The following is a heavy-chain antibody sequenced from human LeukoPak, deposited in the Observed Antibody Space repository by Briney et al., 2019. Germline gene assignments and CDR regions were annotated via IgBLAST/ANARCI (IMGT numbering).Heavy chain of an antibody. CDR1: GFTFCHYG. D-gene: IGHD3-3*02. J-gene: IGHJ4*02. V-gene: IGHV3-23*01. CDR3: ARGTSTFDY. CDR2: IINNGIST. Sequence: GSLRLSLATSGFTFCHYGISRVRQAPRQGVEWVSGIINNGISTSYAESVKGRFTISRDNSKSTLFLQMNSLRAEDTAVYYCARGTSTFDYWGQGTLVTVSS.